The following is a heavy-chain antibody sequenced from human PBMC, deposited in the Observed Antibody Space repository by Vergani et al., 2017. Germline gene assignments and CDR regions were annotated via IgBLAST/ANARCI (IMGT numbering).Heavy chain of an antibody. J-gene: IGHJ3*02. CDR1: GFTFSSYW. CDR2: IKQDGSEK. D-gene: IGHD3-10*01. CDR3: ARSMVRGGEDAFDI. V-gene: IGHV3-7*01. Sequence: EVQLVESGGGLVQPGGSLRLSCAASGFTFSSYWMSWVRQAPGKGLEWVANIKQDGSEKYYVDSVKGRFTISRDNAKNSLYLQMNSLRAEDTAVYYCARSMVRGGEDAFDIWGQGTMVTVSS.